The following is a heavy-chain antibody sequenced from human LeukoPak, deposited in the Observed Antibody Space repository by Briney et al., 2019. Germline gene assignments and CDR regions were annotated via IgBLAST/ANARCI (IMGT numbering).Heavy chain of an antibody. CDR3: TRDFGRSSYYFDF. J-gene: IGHJ4*02. D-gene: IGHD3-3*01. V-gene: IGHV3-33*01. Sequence: GGSLRLSCAASGFTFSSYGMHWVRQAPGKGLEWVAFIWYDGSNKYYADSVKGRVTISRDNAENSLFLQMNRLRVEDTAVYYCTRDFGRSSYYFDFWGQGTLVTVSS. CDR1: GFTFSSYG. CDR2: IWYDGSNK.